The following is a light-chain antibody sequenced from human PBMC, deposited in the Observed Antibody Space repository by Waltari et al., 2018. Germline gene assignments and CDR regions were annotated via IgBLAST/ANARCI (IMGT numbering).Light chain of an antibody. CDR2: GAS. CDR3: QQYASSPLT. Sequence: EIVLTPSPGSLSLSPGDRATLPCRASQSVSSNYLAWYQQKPGQAPRLLIYGASTRATGIPDRFSGSGSGTDFTLTITRLEPEECAVYYCQQYASSPLTFGGGTKVEIK. V-gene: IGKV3-20*01. CDR1: QSVSSNY. J-gene: IGKJ4*01.